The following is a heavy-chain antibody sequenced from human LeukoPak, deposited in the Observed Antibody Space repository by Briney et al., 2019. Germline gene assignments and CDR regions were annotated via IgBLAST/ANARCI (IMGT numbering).Heavy chain of an antibody. V-gene: IGHV3-30-3*01. CDR1: GFTFSSYA. Sequence: PGGSLRLSCAASGFTFSSYAMHWVRQAPGKGLEWVAVISYDGSNKYYADSVKGRFTISRDNSKNTLYLQMNSLRAEDTAVYYCARDRWQQLGTGDYWGQGTLVTVSS. CDR3: ARDRWQQLGTGDY. D-gene: IGHD6-13*01. J-gene: IGHJ4*02. CDR2: ISYDGSNK.